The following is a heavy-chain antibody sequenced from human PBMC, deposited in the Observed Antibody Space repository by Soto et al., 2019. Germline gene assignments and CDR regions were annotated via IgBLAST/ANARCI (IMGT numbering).Heavy chain of an antibody. J-gene: IGHJ1*01. CDR2: IYHSGST. V-gene: IGHV4-4*02. D-gene: IGHD3-16*01. Sequence: QVQLQESGPGLVKPSGTLSLTCAVSGGSISSSNWWSWVRQPPGKGLEWIGEIYHSGSTNYNTSLNSRVTISVDKSKNQFSLKLSSVTAADTAVYYCARGGRYDYGDYFQHWGQGTLVTVSS. CDR3: ARGGRYDYGDYFQH. CDR1: GGSISSSNW.